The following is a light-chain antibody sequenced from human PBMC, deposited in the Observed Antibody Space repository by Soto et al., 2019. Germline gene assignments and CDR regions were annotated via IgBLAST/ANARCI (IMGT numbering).Light chain of an antibody. CDR2: YAS. CDR3: QQYNSYSQT. Sequence: DIQMTQSPSTLSASVGDRVTITCRASPSISSWVAWYPQKPGKAPKLLIYYASSLESGVPSRFSGSGSGTEFTLTISSLQPDDCATYDGQQYNSYSQTFGQGTKVDI. CDR1: PSISSW. V-gene: IGKV1-5*01. J-gene: IGKJ1*01.